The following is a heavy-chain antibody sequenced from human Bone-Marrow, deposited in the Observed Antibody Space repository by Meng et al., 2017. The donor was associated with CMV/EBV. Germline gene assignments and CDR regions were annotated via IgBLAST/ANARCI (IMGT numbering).Heavy chain of an antibody. CDR1: GYSFTSYW. Sequence: GGSLRLSCKGSGYSFTSYWIGWVRQMPGKGLEWMGIIYPGDSDTRYSPSFQGQVTISADKSISTAYLQWSSLKASDTAMYYCARRGYCSSTSCYNVYYYYGMDVWGRGTTVTFSS. CDR2: IYPGDSDT. D-gene: IGHD2-2*02. V-gene: IGHV5-51*01. J-gene: IGHJ6*02. CDR3: ARRGYCSSTSCYNVYYYYGMDV.